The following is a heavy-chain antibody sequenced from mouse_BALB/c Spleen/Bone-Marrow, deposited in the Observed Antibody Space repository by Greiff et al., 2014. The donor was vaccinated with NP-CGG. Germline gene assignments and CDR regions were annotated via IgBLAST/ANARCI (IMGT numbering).Heavy chain of an antibody. CDR2: IWAGGST. Sequence: VHLVESGPGLVAPSQSLSITCTVSGFSLTSYGVHWVRQPPGKGLEWLGVIWAGGSTNYNSALTSRLSISKDNSKSQVFLKMNSLQTDDTAMYYCARVPLFRYGSSYGMDYWGQGTSVTVSS. V-gene: IGHV2-9*02. J-gene: IGHJ4*01. CDR3: ARVPLFRYGSSYGMDY. D-gene: IGHD1-1*01. CDR1: GFSLTSYG.